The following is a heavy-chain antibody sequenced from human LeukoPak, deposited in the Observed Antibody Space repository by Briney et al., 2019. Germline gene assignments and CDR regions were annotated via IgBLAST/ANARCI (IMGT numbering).Heavy chain of an antibody. CDR3: ARDRHSSSWSSFDY. CDR1: RFTFSSYA. V-gene: IGHV3-23*01. CDR2: LSASGDST. D-gene: IGHD6-13*01. J-gene: IGHJ4*02. Sequence: GGSLRLSCAASRFTFSSYAMSWVRQAPGKGLEWVSGLSASGDSTYYAASVKGRFTVSRDDSKNTLYLRMSSLRAEDTAVYYCARDRHSSSWSSFDYWGQGTLVTVSS.